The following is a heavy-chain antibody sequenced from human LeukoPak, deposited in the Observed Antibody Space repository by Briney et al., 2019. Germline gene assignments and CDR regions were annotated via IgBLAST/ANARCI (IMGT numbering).Heavy chain of an antibody. Sequence: GASVKVSCKASGYTFTSYGISWVRQAPGQGLEWMGWISAYNGNTNYAQKLQGRVTMTTDTSTSTAYMELRSLRSDDTAVYYCARAYYVWGSYRYSPYFDYWGQGTLVTVSS. D-gene: IGHD3-16*02. CDR1: GYTFTSYG. V-gene: IGHV1-18*01. CDR2: ISAYNGNT. CDR3: ARAYYVWGSYRYSPYFDY. J-gene: IGHJ4*02.